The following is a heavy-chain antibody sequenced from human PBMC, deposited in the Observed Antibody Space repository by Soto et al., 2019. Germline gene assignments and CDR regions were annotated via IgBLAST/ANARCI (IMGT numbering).Heavy chain of an antibody. CDR1: GYTFTGYY. CDR3: GRDSGYGSGSYYPYYYYYYYMDV. V-gene: IGHV1-2*04. J-gene: IGHJ6*03. D-gene: IGHD3-10*01. Sequence: ASVKVSCKASGYTFTGYYMHWVRQAPGQGLEWMGWINPNSGGTNYAQKFQGWVTMTRDTSISTAYMELSRLRSDDTAVYYCGRDSGYGSGSYYPYYYYYYYMDVWGKGTTVTVSS. CDR2: INPNSGGT.